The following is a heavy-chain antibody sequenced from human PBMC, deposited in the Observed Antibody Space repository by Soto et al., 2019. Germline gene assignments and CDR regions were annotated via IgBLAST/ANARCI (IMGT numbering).Heavy chain of an antibody. CDR3: ARVGRFLEWLLGHDAFDI. D-gene: IGHD3-3*01. CDR1: GFTFSSYA. V-gene: IGHV3-30-3*01. CDR2: ISYDGSNK. J-gene: IGHJ3*02. Sequence: GGSLRLSCAASGFTFSSYAMHWVRQAPGKGLEWVAVISYDGSNKYYADSVKGRFTISRDNSKNTLYLQMNSLRAEDTAVYYCARVGRFLEWLLGHDAFDIWGQGTMVTVSS.